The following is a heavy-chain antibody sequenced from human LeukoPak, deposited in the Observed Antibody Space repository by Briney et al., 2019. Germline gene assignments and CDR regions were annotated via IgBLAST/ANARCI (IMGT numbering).Heavy chain of an antibody. Sequence: GGSLRLSCAASGFTFSGYSMSWVRQSPTKGLEWVANIKQDGSERYYVDSVKGRFTISRDNAKNSLSLQMNNLRVEDTAVYYCARAGSHWHYVYWGQGTVVTVSS. D-gene: IGHD3-10*01. J-gene: IGHJ4*02. CDR2: IKQDGSER. CDR1: GFTFSGYS. CDR3: ARAGSHWHYVY. V-gene: IGHV3-7*01.